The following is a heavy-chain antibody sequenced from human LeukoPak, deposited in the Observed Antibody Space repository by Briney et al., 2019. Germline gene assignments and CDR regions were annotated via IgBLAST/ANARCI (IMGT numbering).Heavy chain of an antibody. CDR2: INHSGST. CDR1: GGPFSGYY. CDR3: ARRGVAGSAYFQH. J-gene: IGHJ1*01. V-gene: IGHV4-34*01. D-gene: IGHD6-19*01. Sequence: SETLSLTCAVYGGPFSGYYWSWIRQPPGKGLEWIGEINHSGSTNYNPSLKSRVTISVDTSKNQFSLKLSSVTAADTAVYYCARRGVAGSAYFQHWGQGTLVTVSS.